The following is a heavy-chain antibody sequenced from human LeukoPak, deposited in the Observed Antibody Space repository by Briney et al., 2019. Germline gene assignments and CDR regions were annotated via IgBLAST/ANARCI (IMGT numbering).Heavy chain of an antibody. J-gene: IGHJ3*02. CDR2: MNPNSGNT. V-gene: IGHV1-8*03. D-gene: IGHD2-2*01. CDR1: GHTFTSYD. Sequence: ASVKVSCKASGHTFTSYDINWVRQATGQWLEWMGWMNPNSGNTGYAQKFQGRVTITRNTSISTAYMELSSLRSEDTAVYYCAIRTPTDIVVVPAAKYAFDIWGQGTMVTVSS. CDR3: AIRTPTDIVVVPAAKYAFDI.